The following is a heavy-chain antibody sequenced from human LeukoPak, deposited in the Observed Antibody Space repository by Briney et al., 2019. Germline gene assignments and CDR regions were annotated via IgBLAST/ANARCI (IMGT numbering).Heavy chain of an antibody. CDR3: ARVSDAFDYFFDS. CDR2: VSRSSRFI. V-gene: IGHV3-21*01. J-gene: IGHJ4*02. CDR1: GFAFSTYS. Sequence: GGSLRLSCAASGFAFSTYSMNWVRQAPGKGLEWDSSVSRSSRFIFYADSVQGRFTIPRDDAKDSLFLQMNSLRAEDTAVYYCARVSDAFDYFFDSWGQGTLVTVSS. D-gene: IGHD5-12*01.